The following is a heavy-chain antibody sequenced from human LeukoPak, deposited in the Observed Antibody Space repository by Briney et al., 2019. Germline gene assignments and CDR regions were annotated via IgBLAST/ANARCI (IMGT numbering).Heavy chain of an antibody. CDR2: MYYSGVT. CDR3: ARHSFCASGCLWLDY. CDR1: GDSLTSNNYF. V-gene: IGHV4-39*01. Sequence: SETLSLTCVVSGDSLTSNNYFWGWIRQSPGKGLEWLGSMYYSGVTYYSPSFKSRVTMSLDTSNNQFSLRLNSVTAADTAVYYCARHSFCASGCLWLDYWGQGILVTVSS. J-gene: IGHJ4*02. D-gene: IGHD5-12*01.